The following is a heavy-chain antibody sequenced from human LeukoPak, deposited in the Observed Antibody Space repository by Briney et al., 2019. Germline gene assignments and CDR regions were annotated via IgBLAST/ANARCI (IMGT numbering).Heavy chain of an antibody. CDR3: ARDVYGDSDASDAFDI. J-gene: IGHJ3*02. CDR1: GYTFTGYY. Sequence: ASVKVSCKASGYTFTGYYMHWVRQAPGQGLEWMGWINPNSGGTNYAQKFQGRVTMTRDTSISTAYMELSRLRSDDTAVYYCARDVYGDSDASDAFDIWGQGTMVTVSS. V-gene: IGHV1-2*02. CDR2: INPNSGGT. D-gene: IGHD4-17*01.